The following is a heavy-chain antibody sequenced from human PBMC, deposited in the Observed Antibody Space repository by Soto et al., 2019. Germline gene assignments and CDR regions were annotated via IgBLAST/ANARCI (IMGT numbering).Heavy chain of an antibody. CDR3: ARDQGYSSSWYVAYYYGMDV. D-gene: IGHD6-13*01. CDR2: ISAYNGNT. V-gene: IGHV1-18*01. Sequence: GASVKVSCKASGGTFSSYGISWVRQAPGQGLEWMGWISAYNGNTNYAQKLQGRVTMTTDTSTSTAYMELRSLRSDDTAVYYCARDQGYSSSWYVAYYYGMDVWGQGTTVTVSS. CDR1: GGTFSSYG. J-gene: IGHJ6*02.